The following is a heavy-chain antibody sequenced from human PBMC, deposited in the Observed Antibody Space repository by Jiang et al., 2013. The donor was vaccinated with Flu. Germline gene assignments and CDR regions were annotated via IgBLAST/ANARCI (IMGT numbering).Heavy chain of an antibody. CDR1: GGSFSGYY. CDR3: ARGSRTVVVPAALGRNWFDP. D-gene: IGHD2-2*01. CDR2: INHSGST. J-gene: IGHJ5*02. Sequence: LLKPSETLSLTCAVYGGSFSGYYWSWIRQPPGKGLEWIGEINHSGSTNYNPSLKSRVTISVDTSKNQFSLKLSSVTAADTAVYYCARGSRTVVVPAALGRNWFDPWGQGTLVTVSS. V-gene: IGHV4-34*01.